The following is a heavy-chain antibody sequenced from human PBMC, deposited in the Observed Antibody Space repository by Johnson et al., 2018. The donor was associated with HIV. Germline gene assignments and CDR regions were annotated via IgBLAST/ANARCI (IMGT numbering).Heavy chain of an antibody. V-gene: IGHV3-20*04. CDR2: INWSGGGT. J-gene: IGHJ3*02. Sequence: MLLVESGGDVVRPGGSLRISCVASGFKLYEYDVSWVRQVPGKGLEWVSDINWSGGGTAYADSVKDRFTVSSDNAKHSLYLHMNSLRAEDTALYYCARGMYYYDTSGCLIRPSAFDIWGQGTVVTVSS. CDR3: ARGMYYYDTSGCLIRPSAFDI. CDR1: GFKLYEYD. D-gene: IGHD3-22*01.